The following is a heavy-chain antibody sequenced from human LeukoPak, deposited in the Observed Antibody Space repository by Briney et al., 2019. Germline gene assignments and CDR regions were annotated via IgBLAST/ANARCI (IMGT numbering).Heavy chain of an antibody. CDR2: IYYSGST. CDR1: DDSISSYY. J-gene: IGHJ5*02. V-gene: IGHV4-59*01. D-gene: IGHD2-2*01. Sequence: SETLSLTCTVSDDSISSYYWSWIRQPPGKGLEWIWYIYYSGSTNYNPSLKSRVTISVDTSKNQFSLKLSSVTAADTAVYYCARGYCSSTSCYGSDWFDPWGQGTLVTVSS. CDR3: ARGYCSSTSCYGSDWFDP.